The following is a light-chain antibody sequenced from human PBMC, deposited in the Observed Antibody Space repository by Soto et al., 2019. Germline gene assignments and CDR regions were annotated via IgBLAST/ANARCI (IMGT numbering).Light chain of an antibody. CDR1: KSVSSN. Sequence: ETVMTQSPATLSVSPGERATLYCRASKSVSSNLDWYQQRPGQAPRLIIYGASTRATGIPARVSGSGSGTEFTRTISSLPPEDFEVYYCPQYDKWPLPCGGGTEVEIK. J-gene: IGKJ4*01. V-gene: IGKV3D-15*01. CDR3: PQYDKWPLP. CDR2: GAS.